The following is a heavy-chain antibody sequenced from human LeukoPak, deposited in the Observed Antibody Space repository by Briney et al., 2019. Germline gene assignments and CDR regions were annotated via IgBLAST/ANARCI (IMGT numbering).Heavy chain of an antibody. CDR2: ISSNGGST. D-gene: IGHD3-22*01. J-gene: IGHJ4*02. CDR3: ARTHYYDSSGYYYVPYYFDY. V-gene: IGHV3-64*01. CDR1: GFTFSSYA. Sequence: PGGSLRLSCAASGFTFSSYAMHWVRQALGKGLEYVSAISSNGGSTYYANSVKGRFTISRDNSKNTLYLQMGSLRAEDMAVYYCARTHYYDSSGYYYVPYYFDYWGQGTPVTVSS.